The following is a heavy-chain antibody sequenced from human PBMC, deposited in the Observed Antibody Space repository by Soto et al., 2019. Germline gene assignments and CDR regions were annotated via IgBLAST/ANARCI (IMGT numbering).Heavy chain of an antibody. CDR3: ATVGRSDHIYYMDV. J-gene: IGHJ6*03. V-gene: IGHV3-30*03. CDR1: GFTFSSYG. Sequence: GGSLRLSCAASGFTFSSYGMHWVRQAPGKGLEWVAVISYDGSNKYYADSVKGRFTISRDNSKNTLYLQMNSLRAEDTAVYYCATVGRSDHIYYMDVWGKGTTVTVSS. D-gene: IGHD3-10*01. CDR2: ISYDGSNK.